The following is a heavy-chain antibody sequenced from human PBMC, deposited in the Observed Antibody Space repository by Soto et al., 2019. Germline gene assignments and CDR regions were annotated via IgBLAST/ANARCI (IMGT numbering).Heavy chain of an antibody. CDR3: ARGGGGYCSGGSCYQDKFDP. V-gene: IGHV1-69*13. CDR1: GGTFSSYA. J-gene: IGHJ5*02. D-gene: IGHD2-15*01. CDR2: IIPIFGTA. Sequence: ASVKVSCKASGGTFSSYAISWVRQAPGQGLEWMGGIIPIFGTANYAQKFQGRVTITADESTSTAYMELSSLRSEDTAVYYCARGGGGYCSGGSCYQDKFDPWGQGTLVTVSS.